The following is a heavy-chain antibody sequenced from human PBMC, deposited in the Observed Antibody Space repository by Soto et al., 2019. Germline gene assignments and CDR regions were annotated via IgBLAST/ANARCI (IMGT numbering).Heavy chain of an antibody. CDR3: ARGTNDYGDFNWFDP. D-gene: IGHD4-17*01. Sequence: ASETLSLTCTVSGGSISSYYWSWIRQPPGKGLEWIGYIYYSGSTNYNPSLKSRVTISVDTSKNQFSLKLSSVTAADTAVYYCARGTNDYGDFNWFDPWGQGTLVTVSS. CDR1: GGSISSYY. V-gene: IGHV4-59*01. CDR2: IYYSGST. J-gene: IGHJ5*02.